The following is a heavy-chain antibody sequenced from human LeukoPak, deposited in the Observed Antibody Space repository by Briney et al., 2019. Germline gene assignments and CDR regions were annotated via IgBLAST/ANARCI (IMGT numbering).Heavy chain of an antibody. CDR3: TTLGSDDY. CDR2: IRSKADGGTT. Sequence: GGSLRLSCAASGFTFDNAWMSWIRQAPGKGLEWLGRIRSKADGGTTDYATHVKGRFTFSRDDSKSTLYLQMNSLKTEDTAVYYCTTLGSDDYWGQGTLVTVSS. V-gene: IGHV3-15*01. J-gene: IGHJ4*02. D-gene: IGHD3-10*01. CDR1: GFTFDNAW.